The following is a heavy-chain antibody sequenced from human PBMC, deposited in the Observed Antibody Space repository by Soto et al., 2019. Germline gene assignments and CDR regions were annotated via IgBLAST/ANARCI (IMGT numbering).Heavy chain of an antibody. Sequence: QVQLVESGGGVVQPGRSLRLSCAASGFTFSSYAMHWVRQAPGKGLEWVAVISYDGSNKYYADSVKGRFTISRDNSKNTLYLQMNSLRAEDTAVYYCAECLTTVTTVDIWGQGTMVTVSS. D-gene: IGHD4-17*01. CDR1: GFTFSSYA. V-gene: IGHV3-30-3*01. CDR2: ISYDGSNK. CDR3: AECLTTVTTVDI. J-gene: IGHJ3*02.